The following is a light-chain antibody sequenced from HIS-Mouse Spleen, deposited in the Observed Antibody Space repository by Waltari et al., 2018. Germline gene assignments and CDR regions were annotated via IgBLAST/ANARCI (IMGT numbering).Light chain of an antibody. CDR2: DDS. CDR3: QVWDSSSDHPV. V-gene: IGLV3-21*03. J-gene: IGLJ2*01. CDR1: NIGRKS. Sequence: SYVLTQPPSWSVAPGKTARSTCGGNNIGRKSVHWYQQKPGQAPVLVVYDDSDRPSGIPERFSGSNSGNTATLTISRVEAGDEADYYCQVWDSSSDHPVFGGGTKLTVL.